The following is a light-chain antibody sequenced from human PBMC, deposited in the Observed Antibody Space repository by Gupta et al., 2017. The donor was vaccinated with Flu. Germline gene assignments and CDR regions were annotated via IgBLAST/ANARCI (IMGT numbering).Light chain of an antibody. CDR3: QQYNNWPQIA. Sequence: EIVMTQSPATLSVSPGERATLSCRASQSVSSYLAWYQHKPGQSPRLLIYGASTRATCIPARFSGSGSGTEFTLTISCLQSEDFALYYCQQYNNWPQIAFGQGTRLEIK. CDR1: QSVSSY. CDR2: GAS. J-gene: IGKJ5*01. V-gene: IGKV3-15*01.